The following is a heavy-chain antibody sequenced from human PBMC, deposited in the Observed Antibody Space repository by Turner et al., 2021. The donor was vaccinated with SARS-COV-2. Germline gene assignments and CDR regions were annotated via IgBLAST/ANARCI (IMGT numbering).Heavy chain of an antibody. CDR1: GASISSPGYF. D-gene: IGHD2-2*01. V-gene: IGHV4-39*01. CDR3: ARHKEYQYGIPGNWFDP. CDR2: ILFSGRTF. Sequence: QVHLQESGPGLVKPSETLSLTCSLSGASISSPGYFWSWIRQSPGKGLEELGRILFSGRTFYYNPSLKSRVTMSIDTSKNHVSLILRSVTTTDTAVYYCARHKEYQYGIPGNWFDPWGRGTLVTVSS. J-gene: IGHJ5*02.